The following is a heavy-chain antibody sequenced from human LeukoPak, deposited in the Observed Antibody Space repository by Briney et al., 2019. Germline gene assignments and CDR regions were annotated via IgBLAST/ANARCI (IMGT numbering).Heavy chain of an antibody. CDR3: SRGNYFDY. Sequence: GGSLRLACAASGFTFSGYWMHWVRQAPGKGLVWVSVINGDGSRTIYADSVKGRFTISRDNAKNTLYLQMASLTAEDTAVYYCSRGNYFDYWGQGALVTVSS. CDR2: INGDGSRT. J-gene: IGHJ4*02. CDR1: GFTFSGYW. V-gene: IGHV3-74*01.